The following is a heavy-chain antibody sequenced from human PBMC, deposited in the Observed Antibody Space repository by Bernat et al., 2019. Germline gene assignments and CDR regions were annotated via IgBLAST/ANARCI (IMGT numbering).Heavy chain of an antibody. D-gene: IGHD1-26*01. CDR2: ISYDGSNK. CDR3: ARERGYSGSMYDAFDI. V-gene: IGHV3-30-3*01. J-gene: IGHJ3*02. CDR1: GFTFSSYA. Sequence: VQLLESGGGLVQPGGSLRLSCVASGFTFSSYAMHWVRQAPGKGLEWVAVISYDGSNKYYADSVKGRFTISRDNSKNTLYLQMNSLRAEDTAVYYCARERGYSGSMYDAFDIWGQGTMVTVSS.